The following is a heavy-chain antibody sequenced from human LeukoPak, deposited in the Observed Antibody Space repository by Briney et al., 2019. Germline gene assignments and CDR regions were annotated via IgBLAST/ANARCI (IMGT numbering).Heavy chain of an antibody. Sequence: ASVKVSCKASGYTFTSYYMRWVRQAPGQGLEWMGIINPSGGSTSYAQKFQGRVTMTRDTSTSTVYMELSSLRSEDTAVYYCARELDPGDTVTTRTDAFDIWGQGTMVTVSS. CDR3: ARELDPGDTVTTRTDAFDI. CDR2: INPSGGST. J-gene: IGHJ3*02. D-gene: IGHD4-17*01. CDR1: GYTFTSYY. V-gene: IGHV1-46*01.